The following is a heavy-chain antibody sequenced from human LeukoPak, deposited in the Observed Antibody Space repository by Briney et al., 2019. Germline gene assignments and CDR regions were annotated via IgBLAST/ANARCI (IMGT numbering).Heavy chain of an antibody. CDR1: GFTFSSYG. J-gene: IGHJ3*02. V-gene: IGHV3-30*18. CDR2: ISYDGSNK. CDR3: AKDYDGYNTGTFDI. D-gene: IGHD5-24*01. Sequence: GGSLRLSCAASGFTFSSYGMHRVRQAPGKGLEWVAVISYDGSNKYYADSVKGRFTISRDNSKNTLYLQMNSLRAEDTAVYYCAKDYDGYNTGTFDIWGQGTMVTVSS.